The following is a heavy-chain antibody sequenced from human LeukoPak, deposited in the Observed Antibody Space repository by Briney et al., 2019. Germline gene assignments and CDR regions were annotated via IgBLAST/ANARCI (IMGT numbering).Heavy chain of an antibody. Sequence: SETLSLTCTVSGGSISSYYWSWIRHPPGKVLEWMGFIYYSGSTNYNPSLKRRVTILVDTSKNQFALELSSVAASDTAVYYCASGSSWYGGYEYFQHWGQGAMVTVSS. J-gene: IGHJ1*01. CDR1: GGSISSYY. CDR2: IYYSGST. V-gene: IGHV4-59*08. CDR3: ASGSSWYGGYEYFQH. D-gene: IGHD6-13*01.